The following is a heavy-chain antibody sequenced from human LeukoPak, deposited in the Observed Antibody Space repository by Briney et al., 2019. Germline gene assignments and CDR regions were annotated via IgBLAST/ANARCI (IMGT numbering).Heavy chain of an antibody. V-gene: IGHV4-59*01. Sequence: SETLSLTCTVSGGSISSYYWSWIRQPPGEGLEWIGYIYYSGSTNYNPSLKSRVTISVDTSKNQFSLKLSSVTAADTAVYYCARGSHFGPFNWFDPWGQGTLVTVSS. CDR1: GGSISSYY. J-gene: IGHJ5*02. CDR3: ARGSHFGPFNWFDP. CDR2: IYYSGST. D-gene: IGHD2/OR15-2a*01.